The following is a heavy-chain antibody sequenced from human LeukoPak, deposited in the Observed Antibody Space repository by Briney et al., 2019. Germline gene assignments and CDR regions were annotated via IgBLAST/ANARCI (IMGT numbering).Heavy chain of an antibody. CDR3: ARGDYYFDY. V-gene: IGHV4-61*09. J-gene: IGHJ4*02. D-gene: IGHD3/OR15-3a*01. Sequence: SETLSLTCTVPGGSISSGSYYWSWIRQPAGKGLEWIGHIYTPGSTNYNPSLKSRVTISIDMSRNQFSLQLNSVTPEDTAVYYCARGDYYFDYWGQGTLVTVSS. CDR1: GGSISSGSYY. CDR2: IYTPGST.